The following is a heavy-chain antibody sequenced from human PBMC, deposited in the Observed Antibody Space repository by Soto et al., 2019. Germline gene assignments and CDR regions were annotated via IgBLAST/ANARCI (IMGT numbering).Heavy chain of an antibody. Sequence: SQTLSLTCAISGDSVSSNSATWSWIRQSPSRGLEWLGRTYYRSKWYNEYAVSVRSRITINPDTSKNQFSLQLNSVTPEDSAVYYCARKYGYSFDYWGQGTLVTV. D-gene: IGHD2-15*01. V-gene: IGHV6-1*01. CDR3: ARKYGYSFDY. CDR1: GDSVSSNSAT. J-gene: IGHJ4*02. CDR2: TYYRSKWYN.